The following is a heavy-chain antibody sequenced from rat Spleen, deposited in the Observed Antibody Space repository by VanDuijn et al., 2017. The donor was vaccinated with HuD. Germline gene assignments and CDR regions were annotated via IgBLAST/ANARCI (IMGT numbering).Heavy chain of an antibody. CDR2: ITNTGNTP. Sequence: EVQLVESGGGPVQPGRSLKLSCVTSGFTFNYYWMTLIRQAPGKGLEWIASITNTGNTPYYSQSVKGRFTISRENAKNTLYLQMDSLRSEDTATYYCTRGGNYDYDHWGQGLMVTVSS. V-gene: IGHV5-31*01. J-gene: IGHJ2*01. CDR3: TRGGNYDYDH. CDR1: GFTFNYYW. D-gene: IGHD1-10*01.